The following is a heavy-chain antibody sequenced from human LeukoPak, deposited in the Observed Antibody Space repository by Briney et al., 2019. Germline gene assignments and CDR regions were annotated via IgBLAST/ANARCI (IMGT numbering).Heavy chain of an antibody. D-gene: IGHD2-15*01. CDR1: GLTFSNYN. V-gene: IGHV3-48*01. CDR2: ISRSSSTI. Sequence: GGSLRLSCAASGLTFSNYNMNWVRQAPGKGLEWVSYISRSSSTIYYADSVKGRFTISRDNAKNSLYLQMNSLRAEDTAVYYCARLYCSGGSCYKGAGDYWGQGTLVTVSS. J-gene: IGHJ4*02. CDR3: ARLYCSGGSCYKGAGDY.